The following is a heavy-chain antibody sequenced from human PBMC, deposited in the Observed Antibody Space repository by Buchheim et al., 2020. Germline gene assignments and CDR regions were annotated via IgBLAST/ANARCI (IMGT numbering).Heavy chain of an antibody. CDR1: GFTFSSYA. Sequence: EVQLLESGGGLVQPGGSLRLSCAASGFTFSSYAMSWVRQAPGKGLEWVSAISGSGGSTYYADSVKGRFSISRDNSKNTLYLQMNSLRAEDTAVYYCAKDDYDFWSGYYTANDYWGQGTL. D-gene: IGHD3-3*01. CDR2: ISGSGGST. J-gene: IGHJ4*02. CDR3: AKDDYDFWSGYYTANDY. V-gene: IGHV3-23*01.